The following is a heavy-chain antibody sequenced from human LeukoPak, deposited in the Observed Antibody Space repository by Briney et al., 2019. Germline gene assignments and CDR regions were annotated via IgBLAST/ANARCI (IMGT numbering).Heavy chain of an antibody. J-gene: IGHJ4*02. CDR2: IYHSGST. CDR3: ARGWFYY. CDR1: GYSISSGYY. V-gene: IGHV4-38-2*02. Sequence: PSETLSLTCTVSGYSISSGYYWGWIRQPPGKGLEWIGSIYHSGSTYYNPSLKSRVSISVDTSKNQFSLKLSSVTAADTAVYHCARGWFYYWGQGTLVTVSS.